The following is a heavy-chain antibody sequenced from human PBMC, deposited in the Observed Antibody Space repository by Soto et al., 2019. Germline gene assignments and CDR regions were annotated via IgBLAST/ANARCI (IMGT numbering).Heavy chain of an antibody. CDR3: ARDNWNSY. Sequence: GGSLRLSCAASGFTFKIYWMHWVRQAPGKGLEWVSRIDNDGSATTYADSVKGRFTISRDNAKNTLFLQMNTLRVDDTAVYYCARDNWNSYWGQGTLVTVSS. CDR1: GFTFKIYW. CDR2: IDNDGSAT. J-gene: IGHJ4*02. V-gene: IGHV3-74*01. D-gene: IGHD1-1*01.